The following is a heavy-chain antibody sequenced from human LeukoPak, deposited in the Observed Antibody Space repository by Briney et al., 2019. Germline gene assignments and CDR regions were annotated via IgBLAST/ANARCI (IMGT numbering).Heavy chain of an antibody. J-gene: IGHJ3*02. CDR2: LNPNSGDT. CDR3: ARDHKIVVVNAFDI. CDR1: GYSFTGHY. Sequence: AASVKVSCKTSGYSFTGHYVHWVRQAPGQGLEWLGWLNPNSGDTNYAQKFQGRVTMTRDTSISTASMELSSLRSDDTAVYYCARDHKIVVVNAFDIWGQGTMVTVSS. D-gene: IGHD3-22*01. V-gene: IGHV1-2*02.